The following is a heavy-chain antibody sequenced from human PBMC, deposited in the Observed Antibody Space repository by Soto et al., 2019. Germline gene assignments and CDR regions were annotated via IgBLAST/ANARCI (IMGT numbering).Heavy chain of an antibody. CDR3: AKAREMVVVVAPFDS. D-gene: IGHD2-15*01. CDR1: GFTFSSYG. CDR2: ISYDGSNK. Sequence: QVQLVESGGGVVQPGRSLRLSCAASGFTFSSYGMHWVRQAPGKGLEWVAVISYDGSNKYYADSVKGRFTISRDNSKNTLSLKMNRMRAEDTAVYYCAKAREMVVVVAPFDSWGQGTLFTVSS. V-gene: IGHV3-30*18. J-gene: IGHJ4*02.